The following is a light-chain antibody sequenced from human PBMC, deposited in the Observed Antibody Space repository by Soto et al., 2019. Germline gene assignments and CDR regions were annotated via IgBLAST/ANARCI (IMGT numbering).Light chain of an antibody. CDR2: GNS. CDR1: SSNIGAGYD. V-gene: IGLV1-40*01. CDR3: QSYDSSLSGLL. Sequence: QSVLTQPPSVSGAPGQRVTISCTGSSSNIGAGYDVHWYQQLPGTVPKLLIYGNSNRPSGVPDRFFGSKSGTSASLAITGLQAEDEADYYCQSYDSSLSGLLFGGGTKVTVL. J-gene: IGLJ2*01.